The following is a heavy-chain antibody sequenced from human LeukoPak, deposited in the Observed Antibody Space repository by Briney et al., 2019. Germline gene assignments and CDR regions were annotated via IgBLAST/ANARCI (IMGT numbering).Heavy chain of an antibody. D-gene: IGHD3-10*01. CDR2: INQDGSEK. J-gene: IGHJ4*02. CDR1: GFTFSSYW. CDR3: ANYMVRGVSY. V-gene: IGHV3-7*01. Sequence: PGGSLRLSCAASGFTFSSYWMSWVRQAPGKGLEWVANINQDGSEKYYVDSVKGRFTISRDNAKNSLFLQMNNLRVEDTAVYYCANYMVRGVSYWGQGTLVTVSS.